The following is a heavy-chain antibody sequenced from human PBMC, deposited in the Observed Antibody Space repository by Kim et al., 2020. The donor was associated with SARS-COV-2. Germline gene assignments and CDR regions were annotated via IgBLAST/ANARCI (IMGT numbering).Heavy chain of an antibody. CDR1: GYTFTSYG. D-gene: IGHD2-2*01. J-gene: IGHJ6*02. CDR3: AREGVVPALNYYYYYGMDV. Sequence: ASVKVSCKASGYTFTSYGISWVRQAPGQGLEWMGWISAYNGNTNYAQKLQGRVTMTTDTSTSTAYMELRSLRSDDTAVYYCAREGVVPALNYYYYYGMDVWGQGTTVTVSS. V-gene: IGHV1-18*04. CDR2: ISAYNGNT.